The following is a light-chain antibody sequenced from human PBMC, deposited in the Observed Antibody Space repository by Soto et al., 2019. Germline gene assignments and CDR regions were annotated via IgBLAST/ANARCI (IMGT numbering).Light chain of an antibody. CDR1: SSDVGSYNS. CDR2: DVT. V-gene: IGLV2-14*01. J-gene: IGLJ1*01. Sequence: QSALTQPASVSGSPGQSITISCTGTSSDVGSYNSVSWHQQHPGQAPKLMIYDVTNRASGIPDRFSASKSGNTASLTISGLQAGDEADYYCSSYTSSSTYVFGTRTKLTVL. CDR3: SSYTSSSTYV.